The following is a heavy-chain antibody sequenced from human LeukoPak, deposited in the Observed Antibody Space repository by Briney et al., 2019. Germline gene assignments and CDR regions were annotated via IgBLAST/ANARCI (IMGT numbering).Heavy chain of an antibody. V-gene: IGHV4-34*01. D-gene: IGHD6-6*01. J-gene: IGHJ4*02. CDR2: INHSGST. CDR3: ARHRAYSSSSPLDY. CDR1: GGSFSGYY. Sequence: SETLSLTCAVYGGSFSGYYWSWIRQPPGKGLEWIGEINHSGSTNYNPSLKSRVTISVDTSKNQFSLKLSSVTAADTAVYYCARHRAYSSSSPLDYWGQGTLVTVSS.